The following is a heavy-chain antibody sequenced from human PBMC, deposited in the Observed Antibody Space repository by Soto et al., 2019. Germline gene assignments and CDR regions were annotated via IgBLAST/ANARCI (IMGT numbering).Heavy chain of an antibody. V-gene: IGHV3-30*18. Sequence: GGSLRLSCAASGFTFSSYGMHWVRQAPGKGLEWVAVISYDGSNKYYADSVKGRFTISRDNSKNTLYLQMNSLRAEDTAVYYCAKGRGKDYGDNWFDPWGQGTLVTVS. CDR3: AKGRGKDYGDNWFDP. CDR2: ISYDGSNK. CDR1: GFTFSSYG. D-gene: IGHD4-17*01. J-gene: IGHJ5*02.